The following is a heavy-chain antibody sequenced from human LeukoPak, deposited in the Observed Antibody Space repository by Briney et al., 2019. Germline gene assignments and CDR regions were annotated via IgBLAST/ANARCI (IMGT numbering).Heavy chain of an antibody. CDR2: ISSSSTTI. D-gene: IGHD2-2*01. CDR3: ARGYCGSTSCAFDY. Sequence: GGSLRLSCAASGFTFSSYSINWVRQAPGKGLEWVSYISSSSTTINYADSVKGRFTISRGNARNSLYLQMNSLRDEDTAVYYCARGYCGSTSCAFDYWGQGTLVTVSS. CDR1: GFTFSSYS. J-gene: IGHJ4*02. V-gene: IGHV3-48*02.